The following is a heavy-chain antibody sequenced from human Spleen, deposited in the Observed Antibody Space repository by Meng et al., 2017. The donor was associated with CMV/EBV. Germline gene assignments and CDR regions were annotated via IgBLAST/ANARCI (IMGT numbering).Heavy chain of an antibody. CDR2: IIPILGIA. CDR1: GGTFSSYA. CDR3: ARGRGATTSYGLDV. V-gene: IGHV1-69*10. J-gene: IGHJ6*02. D-gene: IGHD4/OR15-4a*01. Sequence: SVKVSCKASGGTFSSYAISWVRQAPGQGLEWMGGIIPILGIANYAQKFQGRVTITADKSTSTAYMELSSLRAEDTAVYYCARGRGATTSYGLDVWGQGTTVTVSS.